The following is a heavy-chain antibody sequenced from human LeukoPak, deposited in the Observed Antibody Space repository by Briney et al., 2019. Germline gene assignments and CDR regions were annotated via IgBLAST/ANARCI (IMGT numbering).Heavy chain of an antibody. J-gene: IGHJ2*01. CDR3: AKQKATVTWYFDL. CDR2: ISGSGGRT. Sequence: GGSLRLSCAASGFTFSSFATSWVRQAPGKGLEWVSGISGSGGRTYYADSVKGRFTISRNNSKNTLYLQMNSLRAEDTAVYYCAKQKATVTWYFDLWGRGTLVTVSS. V-gene: IGHV3-23*01. D-gene: IGHD4-17*01. CDR1: GFTFSSFA.